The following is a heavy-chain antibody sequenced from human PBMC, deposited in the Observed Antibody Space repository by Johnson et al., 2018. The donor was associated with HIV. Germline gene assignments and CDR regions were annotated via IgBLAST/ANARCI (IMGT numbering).Heavy chain of an antibody. Sequence: VQLVESGGGLVKPGVSLRLSCAASGFTFSNAWMSWVRQAPGKGLEWVGRIKSKTDGGTTDYAAPMKGRFTISRDDSKNTLYLQMNSLKTEDTAVYYCTKAGGQLVLSDALDIWGQGTMVTVSS. CDR3: TKAGGQLVLSDALDI. CDR2: IKSKTDGGTT. V-gene: IGHV3-15*01. D-gene: IGHD6-6*01. J-gene: IGHJ3*02. CDR1: GFTFSNAW.